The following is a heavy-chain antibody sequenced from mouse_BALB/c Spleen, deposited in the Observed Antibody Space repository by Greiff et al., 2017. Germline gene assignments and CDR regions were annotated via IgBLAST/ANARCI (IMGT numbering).Heavy chain of an antibody. D-gene: IGHD2-1*01. CDR1: GYSITSDYA. Sequence: EVKLLESGPGLVKPSQSLSLTCTVSGYSITSDYAWYWIRQFPGNKLGWMGYFSYSGSTSYNPSFKSRISITRDTSKNQFFLQLNSVTAVDSATYYCARYYCSYGPWAYWGQGTLVTVSA. CDR3: ARYYCSYGPWAY. J-gene: IGHJ3*01. CDR2: FSYSGST. V-gene: IGHV3-2*02.